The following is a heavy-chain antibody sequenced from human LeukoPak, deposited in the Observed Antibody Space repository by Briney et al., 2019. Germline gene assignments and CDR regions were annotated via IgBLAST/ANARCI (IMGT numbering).Heavy chain of an antibody. CDR3: AKGLAVAGHFDY. J-gene: IGHJ4*02. CDR1: GFNFSSYA. V-gene: IGHV3-23*01. CDR2: ISDSGDRT. D-gene: IGHD6-19*01. Sequence: GRSLRLSCAASGFNFSSYAMSWGRQAPRNWLESVSVISDSGDRTYYADSVKGRFTISRDKSKNTLYLQMNSLRAEDTAVYYCAKGLAVAGHFDYWGQGTPVTVSS.